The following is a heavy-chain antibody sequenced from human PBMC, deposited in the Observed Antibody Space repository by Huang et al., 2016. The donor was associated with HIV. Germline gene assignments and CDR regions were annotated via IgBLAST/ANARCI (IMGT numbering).Heavy chain of an antibody. CDR2: IKYDGSEK. J-gene: IGHJ3*02. CDR1: CFSFSNYG. CDR3: SSRRRDAYRGDTFEI. V-gene: IGHV3-30*02. Sequence: QVFLVASGGGVVQPGGSLGLSCEASCFSFSNYGVHWVRLAPGKGVEWVRFIKYDGSEKKYADSGKGRFRISRDNLRNTVFVQMNSLRPEDTAVYYCSSRRRDAYRGDTFEIWGQGTVVTVSS. D-gene: IGHD4-4*01.